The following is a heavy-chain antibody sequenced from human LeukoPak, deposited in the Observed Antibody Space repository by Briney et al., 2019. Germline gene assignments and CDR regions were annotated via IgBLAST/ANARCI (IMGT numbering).Heavy chain of an antibody. V-gene: IGHV3-23*01. CDR3: ARVNRDCRGRPCYSYDY. CDR2: ISGNGDFT. D-gene: IGHD2-15*01. Sequence: GGSLRLSCAASRFNFNTYAVNWVRQAPGKGLKWVSAISGNGDFTYYADSVRGRFTISRDNSKTTLYLHMNSLRAEDTAVYYCARVNRDCRGRPCYSYDYWGQGTLVTVSS. J-gene: IGHJ4*02. CDR1: RFNFNTYA.